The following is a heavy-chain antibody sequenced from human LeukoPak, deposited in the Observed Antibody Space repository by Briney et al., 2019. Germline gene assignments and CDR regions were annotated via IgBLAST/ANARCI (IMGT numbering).Heavy chain of an antibody. Sequence: SETLSLTCSVSGGSISSYYWNWIRRPAGKGLEWIGRIYSSGSTNYKPSLKSRVTMSVDTSKNQFSLNLSPVTAADTAVYYCARAAMSSYYYDYMDVWGKGTTVTVSS. CDR1: GGSISSYY. V-gene: IGHV4-4*07. J-gene: IGHJ6*03. CDR2: IYSSGST. CDR3: ARAAMSSYYYDYMDV.